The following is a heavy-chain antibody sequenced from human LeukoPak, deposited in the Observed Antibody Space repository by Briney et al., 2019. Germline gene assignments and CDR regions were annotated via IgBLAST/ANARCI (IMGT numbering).Heavy chain of an antibody. CDR3: VTATEGYFGY. J-gene: IGHJ4*02. CDR1: GGTFSSYA. Sequence: ASVKVSCKASGGTFSSYAISWVRQAPGQGLEWMGGIIPIFGTANYAQKFQGRVTITADESTSTAYMELSSLRSEDTAVYYCVTATEGYFGYWGQGTLVTVSS. D-gene: IGHD5-18*01. V-gene: IGHV1-69*01. CDR2: IIPIFGTA.